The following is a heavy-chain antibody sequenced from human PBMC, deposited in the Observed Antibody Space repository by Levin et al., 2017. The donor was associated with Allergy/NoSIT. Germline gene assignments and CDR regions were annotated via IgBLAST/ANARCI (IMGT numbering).Heavy chain of an antibody. CDR1: GFTFSNAW. Sequence: PVGSLRLSCAASGFTFSNAWMSWVRQAPGKGLEWVGRIKSKTDGGTTDYAAPVKGRFTISRDDSKNTLYLQMNSLKTEDTAVYYCTTDSGYYDSSGYYYVESNYYFDYWGQGTLVTVSS. CDR3: TTDSGYYDSSGYYYVESNYYFDY. D-gene: IGHD3-22*01. V-gene: IGHV3-15*01. CDR2: IKSKTDGGTT. J-gene: IGHJ4*02.